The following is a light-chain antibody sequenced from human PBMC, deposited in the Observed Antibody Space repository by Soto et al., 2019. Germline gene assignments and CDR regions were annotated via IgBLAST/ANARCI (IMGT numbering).Light chain of an antibody. V-gene: IGKV3-15*01. CDR2: GAS. Sequence: ETVLTQSPGTLSLSPGERATLSCRASQSVSSSYLAWYQQKPGQGPRLLIYGASTRATGIPARFRGSGSGTEFILTISSLQSEDFAVYYCQQYNNWPLTFGGGTKVDIK. CDR3: QQYNNWPLT. J-gene: IGKJ4*01. CDR1: QSVSSSY.